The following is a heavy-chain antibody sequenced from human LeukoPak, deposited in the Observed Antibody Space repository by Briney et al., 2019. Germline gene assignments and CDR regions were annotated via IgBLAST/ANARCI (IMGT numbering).Heavy chain of an antibody. CDR3: AREGYCSGGSCYSLYFDY. J-gene: IGHJ4*02. D-gene: IGHD2-15*01. V-gene: IGHV4-59*11. Sequence: SETLSLTCTVSGGSISSHYWSWIRQPPGKGLEWIGYIHYTGSTNYNPSLKSRVTISVGTSKNQFSLKLSSVTAADTAVYYCAREGYCSGGSCYSLYFDYWGQGTLVTVSS. CDR1: GGSISSHY. CDR2: IHYTGST.